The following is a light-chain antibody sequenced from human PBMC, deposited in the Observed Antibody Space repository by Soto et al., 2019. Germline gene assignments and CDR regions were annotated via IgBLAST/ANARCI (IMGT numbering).Light chain of an antibody. CDR3: QHYGTSPWT. CDR1: QSVRSSH. J-gene: IGKJ1*01. CDR2: GAS. V-gene: IGKV3-20*01. Sequence: EIVLTQSPGTLSLSPGERATLSCRASQSVRSSHLAWYQQKPGQAPRLLIYGASSRATGIPDSFSGSGSGTDFTLTISRLEPEDFAPYFCQHYGTSPWTFGQGTKVE.